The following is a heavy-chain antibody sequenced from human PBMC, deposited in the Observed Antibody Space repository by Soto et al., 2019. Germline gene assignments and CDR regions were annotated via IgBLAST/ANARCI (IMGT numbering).Heavy chain of an antibody. D-gene: IGHD3-10*02. J-gene: IGHJ4*02. V-gene: IGHV4-31*03. CDR3: AKNARDSTYSNFHY. CDR2: IYYSGST. Sequence: PSETLSLTCTVSGGSISSGGYYWSWIRQHPGKGLEWIGYIYYSGSTYYNPSLKSRVTISIDTSKNQFSLKLSSVTAADTAVYYWAKNARDSTYSNFHYWGLGSLVTVSS. CDR1: GGSISSGGYY.